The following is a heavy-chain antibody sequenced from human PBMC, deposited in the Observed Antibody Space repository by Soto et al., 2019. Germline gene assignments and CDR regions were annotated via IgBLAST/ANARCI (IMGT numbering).Heavy chain of an antibody. D-gene: IGHD3-10*01. Sequence: SETLSLTCTVSGGSISSYYWSWIRQPPGKGLEWIGYIYYSGSTNYNPSLKSRVTISVDTSKNQFSLKLSSVTAADTAVYYCASARGVTVNWFDPWGQGTLVTVSS. CDR1: GGSISSYY. CDR2: IYYSGST. J-gene: IGHJ5*02. V-gene: IGHV4-59*08. CDR3: ASARGVTVNWFDP.